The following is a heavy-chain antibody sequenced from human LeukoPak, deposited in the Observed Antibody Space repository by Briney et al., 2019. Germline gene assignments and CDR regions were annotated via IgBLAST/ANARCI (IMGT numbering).Heavy chain of an antibody. V-gene: IGHV1-2*04. D-gene: IGHD3-10*01. J-gene: IGHJ6*02. CDR2: IDPNSGGT. Sequence: ASVKVSCKASGYTFTGYYMHWVRQAPGQGLEWMGWIDPNSGGTNYAQKFQGWVTTTRDTSISTAYMELSRLRSDDTAVYYCARGPIPSLYTWFGETIHGMDVWGQGTTVTVSS. CDR3: ARGPIPSLYTWFGETIHGMDV. CDR1: GYTFTGYY.